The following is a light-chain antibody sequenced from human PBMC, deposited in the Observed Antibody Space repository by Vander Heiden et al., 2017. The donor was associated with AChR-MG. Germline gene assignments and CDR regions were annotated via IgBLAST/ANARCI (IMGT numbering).Light chain of an antibody. Sequence: SSELPQPPSVSVSAGQTARITCSGDALPKQDAYWYQQKPGQAPVLVIYKDRERPAGVPERFSGSSSGTTVTLTSSGVQEEDEAEYYCQSADSSGTYVVFGGGTKLTVL. J-gene: IGLJ2*01. CDR1: ALPKQD. CDR3: QSADSSGTYVV. V-gene: IGLV3-25*03. CDR2: KDR.